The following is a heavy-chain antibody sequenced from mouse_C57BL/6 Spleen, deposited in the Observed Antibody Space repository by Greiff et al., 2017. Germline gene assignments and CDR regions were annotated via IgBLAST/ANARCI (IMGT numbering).Heavy chain of an antibody. D-gene: IGHD1-1*01. J-gene: IGHJ4*01. CDR2: IYPRSGNT. CDR3: ARGGTTGVAEDAMDY. CDR1: GYTFTSYG. Sequence: QVQLQQSGAELARPGASVKLSCKASGYTFTSYGISWVKQRTGQGLEWIGEIYPRSGNTYYNEKFKGKATLTADKSSSTAYMERRSLTSEDAAVYFCARGGTTGVAEDAMDYWGQGTSVTVSS. V-gene: IGHV1-81*01.